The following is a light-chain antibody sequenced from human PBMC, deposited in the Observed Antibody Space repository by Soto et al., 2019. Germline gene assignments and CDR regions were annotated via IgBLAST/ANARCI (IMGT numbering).Light chain of an antibody. CDR2: DAS. CDR1: QSVSID. Sequence: EIVLTQSPATLSLSPGERATLSCRASQSVSIDLAWYQQKPGQAPRLLIYDASNRATGIPARFSGSGSGTDITLAISSLETEDFAVYYCHQRRNWPLAYTLGQGTKLEIK. J-gene: IGKJ2*01. CDR3: HQRRNWPLAYT. V-gene: IGKV3-11*01.